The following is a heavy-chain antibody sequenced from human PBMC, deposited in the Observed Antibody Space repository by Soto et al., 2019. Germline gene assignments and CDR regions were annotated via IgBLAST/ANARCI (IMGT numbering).Heavy chain of an antibody. J-gene: IGHJ6*02. D-gene: IGHD3-22*01. V-gene: IGHV1-18*01. CDR1: GYTFTSYG. Sequence: ASVKVSCKASGYTFTSYGITWVRQAPGQGLEWMGWISAYNGNTNYAQKLQGRVTMTTDTSTSTAYMELRSLRSDDTAVHYCAREGYYDSSGYSTYYYYGMDVWGQGTTVTVSS. CDR2: ISAYNGNT. CDR3: AREGYYDSSGYSTYYYYGMDV.